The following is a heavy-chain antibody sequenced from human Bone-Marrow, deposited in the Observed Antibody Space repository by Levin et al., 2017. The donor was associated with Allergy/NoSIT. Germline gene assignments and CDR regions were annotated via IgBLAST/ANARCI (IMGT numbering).Heavy chain of an antibody. D-gene: IGHD4/OR15-4a*01. V-gene: IGHV3-74*01. J-gene: IGHJ4*02. Sequence: ASVKVSCATSGFTFSDFWMHWVRQAPGKGLVWVSRSYSDGSGTSYADSVKGRFTISRDNARNTLYLQMNSLRVEDTAVYYCARDEHGAFDYWGQGTLVTVSS. CDR1: GFTFSDFW. CDR2: SYSDGSGT. CDR3: ARDEHGAFDY.